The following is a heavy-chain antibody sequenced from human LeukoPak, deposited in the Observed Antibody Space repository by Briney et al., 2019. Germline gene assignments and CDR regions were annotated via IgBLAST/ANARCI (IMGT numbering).Heavy chain of an antibody. J-gene: IGHJ4*02. CDR1: GFTFSTHW. D-gene: IGHD6-19*01. V-gene: IGHV3-7*01. CDR2: IKQDGSEK. Sequence: PGGSLRLSCAASGFTFSTHWMIWVRQAPGKGREGVANIKQDGSEKQYVDSVKGRFTISRDNAKNSLYLQMNSLRAEDTAVYYCASGTGWIFDYWGQGTLVTVSS. CDR3: ASGTGWIFDY.